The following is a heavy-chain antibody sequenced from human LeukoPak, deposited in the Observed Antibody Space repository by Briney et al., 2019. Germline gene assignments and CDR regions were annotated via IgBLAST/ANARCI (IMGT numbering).Heavy chain of an antibody. CDR1: GGSISTYY. CDR3: ARDRGDGYDYFWDY. V-gene: IGHV4-59*01. CDR2: IYYTGST. J-gene: IGHJ4*02. D-gene: IGHD5-12*01. Sequence: PSETLSLTCTVSGGSISTYYWSWIRQPPGKGLEWIGYIYYTGSTNYNPSLKSRVTISVDTSKNQFSLKLTSVTAADTAVYYCARDRGDGYDYFWDYWGQGTLVTVSS.